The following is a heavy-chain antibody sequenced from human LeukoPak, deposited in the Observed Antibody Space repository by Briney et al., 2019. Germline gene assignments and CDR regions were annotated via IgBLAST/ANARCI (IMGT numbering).Heavy chain of an antibody. Sequence: SETLSLTCTASGGSNSSYYWSWIRQPPGKGLEWIGYIYYSGSTNYNPSLKSRVTISVDTSKNQFSLKLSSVTAADTAVYYCASSPYYYDSSGYYYVWGQGTLVTVSS. CDR3: ASSPYYYDSSGYYYV. CDR1: GGSNSSYY. CDR2: IYYSGST. D-gene: IGHD3-22*01. V-gene: IGHV4-59*01. J-gene: IGHJ4*02.